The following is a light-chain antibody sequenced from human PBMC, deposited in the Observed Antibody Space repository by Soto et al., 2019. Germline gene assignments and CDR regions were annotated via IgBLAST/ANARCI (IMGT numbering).Light chain of an antibody. CDR1: SSDVGGYHY. CDR2: EVS. CDR3: SSFTTSSFVV. Sequence: QSALTQPASVSGSPGQSITISCTGTSSDVGGYHYVSWYQHHPGKAPKLMIYEVSNRPSGVSNRFSGSKSGNTASLTISGLQAEDEADYYCSSFTTSSFVVFGGGTKLTVL. J-gene: IGLJ2*01. V-gene: IGLV2-14*01.